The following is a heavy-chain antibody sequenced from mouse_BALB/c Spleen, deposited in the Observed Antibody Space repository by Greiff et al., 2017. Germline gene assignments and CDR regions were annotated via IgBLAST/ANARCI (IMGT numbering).Heavy chain of an antibody. V-gene: IGHV1-69*02. D-gene: IGHD1-1*01. J-gene: IGHJ4*01. CDR3: ARGNYYGSSYAMDY. CDR1: GYTFTSYW. Sequence: QVQLQQSGAELVKPGASVKLSCKASGYTFTSYWMHWVKQRPGQGLEWIGEIDPSDSYTNYNQKFKGKATLTVDKSSSTAYMQLSSLTSEDSAVYYCARGNYYGSSYAMDYWGQGTSVTVSS. CDR2: IDPSDSYT.